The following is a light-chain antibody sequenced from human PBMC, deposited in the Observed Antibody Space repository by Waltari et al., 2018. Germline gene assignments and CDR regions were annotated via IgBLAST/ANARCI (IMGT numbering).Light chain of an antibody. J-gene: IGKJ2*01. CDR3: MQALQTPYT. V-gene: IGKV2-28*01. CDR1: QSLLHTNGYNC. Sequence: DIVMTQSPLSLPVTPGEPASISCRLSQSLLHTNGYNCMEWYLQNPGQSPQLLIYLGSSRDSGVADRFSGSGSGTDFTLKISRVEAEDVGVYYCMQALQTPYTFGQGTKLEIK. CDR2: LGS.